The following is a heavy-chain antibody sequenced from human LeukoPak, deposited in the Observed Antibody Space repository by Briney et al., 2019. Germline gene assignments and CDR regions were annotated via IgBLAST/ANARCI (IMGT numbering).Heavy chain of an antibody. CDR3: TTDREIITMVRRVMTTWFDP. CDR1: GFTFSNAW. CDR2: IKSKTDGGTT. J-gene: IGHJ5*02. Sequence: GGSLRLSCAASGFTFSNAWMSWVRQAPGKGLEWVGRIKSKTDGGTTDYAAPVKGRFTISRDDSKNTLYLQMNSLKTEDTAVYYCTTDREIITMVRRVMTTWFDPWGQGTLVTVSS. D-gene: IGHD3-10*01. V-gene: IGHV3-15*01.